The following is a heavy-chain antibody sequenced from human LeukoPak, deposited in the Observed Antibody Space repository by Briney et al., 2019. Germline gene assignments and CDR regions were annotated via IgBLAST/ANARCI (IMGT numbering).Heavy chain of an antibody. CDR3: ARGAGVAHPAY. CDR1: GGSFSGYY. D-gene: IGHD2-15*01. Sequence: TSETLSLTCAVYGGSFSGYYWSWIRQPPGKGLEWIGYISYSGSTNYNPSLKSRVTISVDTSKNQFSLKLTSVTAADTAVYYCARGAGVAHPAYWGQGILVTVSS. J-gene: IGHJ4*02. V-gene: IGHV4-59*01. CDR2: ISYSGST.